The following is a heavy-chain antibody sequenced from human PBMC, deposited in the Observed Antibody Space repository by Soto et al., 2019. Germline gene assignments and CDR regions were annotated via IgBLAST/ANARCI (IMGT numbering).Heavy chain of an antibody. J-gene: IGHJ6*02. Sequence: GGSLRLSCAASGFTFDDYAMHWVRQAPGKGLEWVSGISWNSGSIGYADSVKGRFTISRDNAKNSLYLQMNSLRAEDTALYYCAKGIAARPRYYGMDVWGQGTTVTVYS. CDR1: GFTFDDYA. D-gene: IGHD6-6*01. CDR3: AKGIAARPRYYGMDV. CDR2: ISWNSGSI. V-gene: IGHV3-9*01.